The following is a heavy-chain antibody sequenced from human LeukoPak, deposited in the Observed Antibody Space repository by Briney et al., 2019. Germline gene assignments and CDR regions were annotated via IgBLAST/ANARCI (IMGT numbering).Heavy chain of an antibody. J-gene: IGHJ4*02. CDR3: ARDQYVVRGVIITPHFDH. CDR2: ISYDGSNK. Sequence: GGSLRLSCAASRFTFSSYTMHWVRQAPGKGLEWVSLISYDGSNKYYADSVKGRFTISRDNSKNTLYLQMNSLRAEDTAVYYCARDQYVVRGVIITPHFDHWGQGTLVNVSS. V-gene: IGHV3-30*04. CDR1: RFTFSSYT. D-gene: IGHD3-10*01.